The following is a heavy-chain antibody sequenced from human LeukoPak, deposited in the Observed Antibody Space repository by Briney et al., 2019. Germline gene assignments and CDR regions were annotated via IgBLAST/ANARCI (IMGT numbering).Heavy chain of an antibody. CDR2: IKQDGSEK. J-gene: IGHJ4*02. CDR1: GFTFSSYW. CDR3: ASLRGYGDYVSLYYFDY. Sequence: PGGSLRLSCAASGFTFSSYWMSWVRRAPGKGLEWVANIKQDGSEKYYVDSVKGRFTISRDNAKNSLYLQMNSLRAEDTAVYYCASLRGYGDYVSLYYFDYWGQGTLVTVSS. D-gene: IGHD4-17*01. V-gene: IGHV3-7*01.